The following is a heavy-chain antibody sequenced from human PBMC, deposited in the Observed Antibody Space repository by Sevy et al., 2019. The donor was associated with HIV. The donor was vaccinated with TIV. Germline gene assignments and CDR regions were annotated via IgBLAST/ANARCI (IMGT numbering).Heavy chain of an antibody. CDR3: ARGISSGWYWAFDY. CDR1: AFTVSSNY. J-gene: IGHJ4*02. CDR2: VYSTGRT. Sequence: AGSLRLSCAASAFTVSSNYMSWVRQGPGEGLEWVSVVYSTGRTFYADSVKGRFTISRDNSKNTLYLHMNSLRADDTAVYYCARGISSGWYWAFDYWGQGTLVTVSS. D-gene: IGHD6-19*01. V-gene: IGHV3-53*01.